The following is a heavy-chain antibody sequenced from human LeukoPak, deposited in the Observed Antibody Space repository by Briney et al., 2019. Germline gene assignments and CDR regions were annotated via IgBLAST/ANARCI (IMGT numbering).Heavy chain of an antibody. CDR2: IFSSGST. D-gene: IGHD2/OR15-2a*01. J-gene: IGHJ5*02. V-gene: IGHV4-59*08. CDR1: GASITGYY. CDR3: ARLTKFLTTYYPTP. Sequence: SETLSLTCTVSGASITGYYWSWIRQPPGKGLEWVGYIFSSGSTNYNPSLKSRVTISLDTSKSQFSLKLISVTASDTAVYYCARLTKFLTTYYPTPWGQGTLVTVSS.